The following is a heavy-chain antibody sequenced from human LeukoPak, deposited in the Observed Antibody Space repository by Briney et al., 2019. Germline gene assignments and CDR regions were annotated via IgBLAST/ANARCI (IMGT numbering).Heavy chain of an antibody. Sequence: PSQTLSLTCTVSGGSISSGGYYWSWIRQPAGKGLEWIGRIYTSGSTNYNPSLKSRVTISVDTSKNQFSLKLSSVTAADTAVYYCASNSKGQWRWRLDIWGQGTMVTVSS. J-gene: IGHJ3*02. CDR2: IYTSGST. CDR3: ASNSKGQWRWRLDI. V-gene: IGHV4-61*02. CDR1: GGSISSGGYY. D-gene: IGHD6-19*01.